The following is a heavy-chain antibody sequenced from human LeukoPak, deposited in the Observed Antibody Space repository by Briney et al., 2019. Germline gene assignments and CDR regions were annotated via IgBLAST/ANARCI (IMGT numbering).Heavy chain of an antibody. CDR3: AKRISGWYYSDY. CDR1: GFTFSAYA. Sequence: PGGSLRLSCAASGFTFSAYAMSWVRQAPGKGLEWVSAITGSGASIYYADSVKGRFTISRDNSKNTLYLQMNSLRAEDTAVYYCAKRISGWYYSDYWGQGTLVTVSS. J-gene: IGHJ4*02. D-gene: IGHD6-19*01. V-gene: IGHV3-23*01. CDR2: ITGSGASI.